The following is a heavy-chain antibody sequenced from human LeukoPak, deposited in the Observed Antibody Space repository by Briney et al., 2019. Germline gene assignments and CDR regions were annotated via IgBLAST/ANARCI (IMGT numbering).Heavy chain of an antibody. V-gene: IGHV4-39*01. CDR2: IYYSGST. D-gene: IGHD2-15*01. CDR3: ARLPFYCSGGSCYFFHFDY. CDR1: GGSISSSSYY. Sequence: PSETLSLTCTVSGGSISSSSYYWGWIRQPPGKGLEWIGSIYYSGSTYYNPSLKSRVTISVDTSKNQFSLKLSSVTAADTAVYYCARLPFYCSGGSCYFFHFDYWGQGTLVTVSS. J-gene: IGHJ4*02.